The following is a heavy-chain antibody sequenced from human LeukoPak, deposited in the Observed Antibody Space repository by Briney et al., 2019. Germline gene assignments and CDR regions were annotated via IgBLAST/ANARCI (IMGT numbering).Heavy chain of an antibody. CDR3: ARDRLTMVRGVIINPLDY. D-gene: IGHD3-10*01. CDR1: GYTFTGYY. J-gene: IGHJ4*02. Sequence: GASVKVPCKASGYTFTGYYMHWVRQAPGQGLEWMGRINPNSGGTNYAQKFQGRVTMTRDTSISTAYMELSRLRSDDTAVYYCARDRLTMVRGVIINPLDYWGQGTLVTVSS. CDR2: INPNSGGT. V-gene: IGHV1-2*06.